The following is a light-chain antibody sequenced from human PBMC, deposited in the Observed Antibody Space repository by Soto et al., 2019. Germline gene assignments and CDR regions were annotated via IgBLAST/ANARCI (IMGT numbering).Light chain of an antibody. CDR1: SSHVGGYNY. Sequence: QSALTQPRSVSGSPGQSVTISCTGTSSHVGGYNYVSWYQQHPGKAPKLMIYDVSKWPSGVTDRFSGSKSGNTASLTISGLQAEDEADYYCCSYAGNSLWVFGGGTKLTVL. J-gene: IGLJ3*02. CDR3: CSYAGNSLWV. V-gene: IGLV2-11*01. CDR2: DVS.